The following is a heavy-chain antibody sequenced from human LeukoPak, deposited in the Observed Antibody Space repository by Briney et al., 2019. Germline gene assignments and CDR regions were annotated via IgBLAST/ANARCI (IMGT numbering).Heavy chain of an antibody. Sequence: GGSLRLSCAASGFTFSTYTMAWVRQAPGGGLEWVSGISDNGGRTYYADSVKGRFAISRDDSKSTPYLQMNSLRGEDTAVYYCAKDFGRNLGGPGYWGRGTLVIVSS. J-gene: IGHJ4*02. D-gene: IGHD1-14*01. CDR2: ISDNGGRT. CDR3: AKDFGRNLGGPGY. V-gene: IGHV3-23*01. CDR1: GFTFSTYT.